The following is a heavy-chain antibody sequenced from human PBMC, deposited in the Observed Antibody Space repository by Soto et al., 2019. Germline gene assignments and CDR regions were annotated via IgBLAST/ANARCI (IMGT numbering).Heavy chain of an antibody. D-gene: IGHD3-10*01. V-gene: IGHV1-18*01. CDR2: ISPYNDNT. CDR3: ARLTLVRGMIITRPIDY. CDR1: GYTFINYG. Sequence: ASVKVSCKSSGYTFINYGISCVRQAPGQGLEWMGWISPYNDNTNYPQKFQGRVTLTTDTFTNTAYMELRNLRSDDAAVYYCARLTLVRGMIITRPIDYWGQGTLVTVSS. J-gene: IGHJ4*02.